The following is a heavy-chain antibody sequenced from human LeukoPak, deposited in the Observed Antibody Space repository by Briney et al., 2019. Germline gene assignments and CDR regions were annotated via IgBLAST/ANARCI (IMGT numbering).Heavy chain of an antibody. Sequence: GASVKVSCKASGYTFTSYAMHWVRQAPGQRLEWMGWINAGNGNTKYSQKFQGRVTITRDTSASTAYMELSSLRSDDTAVYYCARDGEEWLRLADWGQGTLVTVSS. CDR2: INAGNGNT. V-gene: IGHV1-3*01. D-gene: IGHD5-12*01. J-gene: IGHJ4*02. CDR1: GYTFTSYA. CDR3: ARDGEEWLRLAD.